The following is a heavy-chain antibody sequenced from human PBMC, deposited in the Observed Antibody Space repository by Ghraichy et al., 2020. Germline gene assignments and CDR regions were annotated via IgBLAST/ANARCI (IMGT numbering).Heavy chain of an antibody. CDR3: GWGDLGYFDL. CDR1: GFTVSSNY. CDR2: IYSGGST. V-gene: IGHV3-53*01. Sequence: GESLNISCAASGFTVSSNYMSWVRQAPGKGLEWVSVIYSGGSTYYADSVKGRFTISRDNSKNTLYLQMNSLRAEDTAVYYCGWGDLGYFDLWGRGTLVTVSS. J-gene: IGHJ2*01. D-gene: IGHD2-21*02.